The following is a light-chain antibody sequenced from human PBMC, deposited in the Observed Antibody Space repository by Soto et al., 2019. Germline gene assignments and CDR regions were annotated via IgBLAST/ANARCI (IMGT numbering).Light chain of an antibody. CDR1: RSVFYSSDNRNY. CDR2: WAS. Sequence: DIVVTHFQASLAVSLAERATINCKSSRSVFYSSDNRNYLRWYQQKPGQPPKLLIYWASARESGVPDRFSGAGSGTDFTLTISSLQAEDVAVYYCQQYYDTPLTFGGGTKVEIK. CDR3: QQYYDTPLT. J-gene: IGKJ4*01. V-gene: IGKV4-1*01.